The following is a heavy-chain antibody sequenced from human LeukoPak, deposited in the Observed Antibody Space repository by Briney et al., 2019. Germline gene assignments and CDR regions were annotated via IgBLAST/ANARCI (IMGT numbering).Heavy chain of an antibody. CDR3: ARDGDWGRYDH. CDR2: ITGSGDRT. V-gene: IGHV3-23*01. Sequence: GGSLRLSCVASGFTFTTYGMKWVRQAPGKGLEGVSGITGSGDRTYYADSVKGRFTIYRDNSKNTLYLQMNSLRAEDTAVYYCARDGDWGRYDHWGQGTLVIVSS. D-gene: IGHD7-27*01. J-gene: IGHJ4*02. CDR1: GFTFTTYG.